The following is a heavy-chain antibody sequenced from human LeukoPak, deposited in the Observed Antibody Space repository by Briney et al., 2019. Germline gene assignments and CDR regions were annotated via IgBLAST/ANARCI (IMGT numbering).Heavy chain of an antibody. D-gene: IGHD3-10*01. Sequence: SETLSLTCTVSGDSVSNDFYYWGWIRQPPGKGLEWVACLSHRGNTWYNPSLESRVTIPVDTSKNRFSLNFNSVTAADTALYWCARHNAPRRVGFDFWGQGILVTVSS. CDR1: GDSVSNDFYY. J-gene: IGHJ4*02. V-gene: IGHV4-39*01. CDR3: ARHNAPRRVGFDF. CDR2: LSHRGNT.